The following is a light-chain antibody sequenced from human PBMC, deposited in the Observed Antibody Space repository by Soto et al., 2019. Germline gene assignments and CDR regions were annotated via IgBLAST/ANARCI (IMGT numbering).Light chain of an antibody. CDR1: QGINNY. CDR3: MQALQTPLT. CDR2: LVS. Sequence: MTQSPSSLSASVGDRVSITCQAGQGINNYVDWYLQKPGQSPQLLIYLVSNRASGVPDRFSGSGSGTDFTLKISRVEAEDVGLYYCMQALQTPLTFGQGTRLEIK. V-gene: IGKV2-28*01. J-gene: IGKJ5*01.